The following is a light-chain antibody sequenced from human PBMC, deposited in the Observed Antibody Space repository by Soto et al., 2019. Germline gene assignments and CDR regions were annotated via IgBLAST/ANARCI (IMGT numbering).Light chain of an antibody. CDR1: QTINTY. J-gene: IGKJ1*01. V-gene: IGKV1-39*01. CDR3: QQSFNTPRT. Sequence: DIQMTQSPSSLSAAVGDRVTITCRSSQTINTYLNWYQQRPGKAPKLLIYAASSLQSDVPSRFSGSGSGTEFTRTITSRQLEDCATYFWQQSFNTPRTVGQGTKVEMK. CDR2: AAS.